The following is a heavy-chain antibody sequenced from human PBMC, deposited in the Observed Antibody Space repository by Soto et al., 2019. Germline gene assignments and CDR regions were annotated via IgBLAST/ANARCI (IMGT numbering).Heavy chain of an antibody. CDR3: ARGGRGPTSSIAAREYYYYYGMDV. CDR1: GGTFSSYA. Sequence: SVKVSCKASGGTFSSYAISWVRQAPGQGLEWMGGIIPIFGTANYAQKFQGRVTITADESTSTAYMELSSLRSEDTAVYYCARGGRGPTSSIAAREYYYYYGMDVWGQGTTVTVSS. CDR2: IIPIFGTA. D-gene: IGHD6-6*01. V-gene: IGHV1-69*13. J-gene: IGHJ6*02.